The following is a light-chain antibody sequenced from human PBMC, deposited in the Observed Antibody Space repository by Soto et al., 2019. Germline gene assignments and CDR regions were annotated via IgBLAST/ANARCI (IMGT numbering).Light chain of an antibody. J-gene: IGKJ1*01. Sequence: DITMTQSPDSLAVSLGERATINCKSSQSVLYSSNNKNYLAWYQQKPGQPPKLLIYWASTRESGVPDRFSGSGSGTDFTLTISSLQAEDFATYYCLQYNGDSGTFGQGTKVDIK. CDR3: LQYNGDSGT. V-gene: IGKV4-1*01. CDR1: QSVLYSSNNKNY. CDR2: WAS.